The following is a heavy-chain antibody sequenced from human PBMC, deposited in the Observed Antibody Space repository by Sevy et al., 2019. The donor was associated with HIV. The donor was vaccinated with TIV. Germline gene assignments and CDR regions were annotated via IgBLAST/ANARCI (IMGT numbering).Heavy chain of an antibody. D-gene: IGHD1-1*01. CDR3: AKGRKVVSSGTYFDS. V-gene: IGHV3-9*01. CDR2: ITWNSGNI. J-gene: IGHJ4*02. CDR1: GFIFEDFA. Sequence: SLKISCAVSGFIFEDFAMHWVRQVPGRGLEWVAHITWNSGNIDYAGSVKGRFTISRDNAKRSLYLEMNSPTGEDTDFYYCAKGRKVVSSGTYFDSWGQGTMVTVSS.